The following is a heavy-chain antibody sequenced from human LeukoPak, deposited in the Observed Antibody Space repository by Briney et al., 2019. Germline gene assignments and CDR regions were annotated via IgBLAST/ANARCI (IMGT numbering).Heavy chain of an antibody. V-gene: IGHV3-23*01. Sequence: PGGSLRLSCAASGFTFSSYAMSWVRQAPGKGLEWVSAIGAGGGTTFYADSVKGRFTISRDNSESTLYLQMDSLRAEDTAVYYCAKDGSSGTWDSWGQGTLVTVSS. D-gene: IGHD1-1*01. CDR1: GFTFSSYA. J-gene: IGHJ4*02. CDR3: AKDGSSGTWDS. CDR2: IGAGGGTT.